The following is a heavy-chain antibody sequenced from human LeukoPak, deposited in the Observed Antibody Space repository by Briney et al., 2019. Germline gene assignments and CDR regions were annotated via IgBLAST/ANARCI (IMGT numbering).Heavy chain of an antibody. Sequence: GGSLRLSCAASGFTFDDYAMHWVRQAPGKGLEWVSGISWNSGSIGYADSVKGRFTISRDNAKNSLYLQMNSLRAEDMALYYCAKDKDPYYYGSGSLDYWGQRTLVTVSS. J-gene: IGHJ4*02. CDR3: AKDKDPYYYGSGSLDY. CDR1: GFTFDDYA. D-gene: IGHD3-10*01. CDR2: ISWNSGSI. V-gene: IGHV3-9*03.